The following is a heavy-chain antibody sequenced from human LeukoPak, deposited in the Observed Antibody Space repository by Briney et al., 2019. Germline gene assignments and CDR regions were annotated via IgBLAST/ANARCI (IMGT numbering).Heavy chain of an antibody. V-gene: IGHV3-64*01. J-gene: IGHJ3*01. CDR1: GFTFSTYA. CDR3: TRDIGRLRGDAFDF. Sequence: PGGSLRLSCTASGFTFSTYATHWVRQAPGKGLEYVSGISGNGRSTFYGSSVKGRFIVSRDNSKDTLYLQMGSLRVEDMAVYYCTRDIGRLRGDAFDFWGQGTMVTVSS. D-gene: IGHD2-15*01. CDR2: ISGNGRST.